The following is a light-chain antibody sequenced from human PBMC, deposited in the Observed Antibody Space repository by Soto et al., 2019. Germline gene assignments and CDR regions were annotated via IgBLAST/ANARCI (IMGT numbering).Light chain of an antibody. CDR1: QSLSIW. CDR3: HQYNRFPRT. CDR2: KAS. J-gene: IGKJ1*01. Sequence: DIQMTQSPSTLSASVGDRVTITGRASQSLSIWLAWYQQKPGKAPKLLIYKASTLQSGVPSRFSGSGSGTEFTLTITSLQPDDFATYYCHQYNRFPRTFGQGTKVEFK. V-gene: IGKV1-5*03.